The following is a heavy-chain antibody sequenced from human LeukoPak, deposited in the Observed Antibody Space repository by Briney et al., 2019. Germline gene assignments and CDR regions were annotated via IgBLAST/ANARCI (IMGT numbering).Heavy chain of an antibody. CDR1: GFSISNYA. V-gene: IGHV3-23*01. Sequence: GGSLRLTCAASGFSISNYAMSWVRQAPGKGLEWVSSITGSVGSTYYADSVRGRFTISRDNSKNTLYLQMNSLRAEDTAVYYCAKALPSSWYSFDYWGQGTLVTVSS. J-gene: IGHJ4*02. D-gene: IGHD6-13*01. CDR3: AKALPSSWYSFDY. CDR2: ITGSVGST.